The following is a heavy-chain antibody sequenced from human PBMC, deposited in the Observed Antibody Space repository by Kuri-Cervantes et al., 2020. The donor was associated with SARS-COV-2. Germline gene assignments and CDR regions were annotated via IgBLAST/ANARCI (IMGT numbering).Heavy chain of an antibody. V-gene: IGHV4-4*07. D-gene: IGHD3-10*01. CDR1: GGSISSYY. CDR2: IYYSGST. Sequence: SETLSLTCTVSGGSISSYYWSWIRQPAGKGLEWIGRIYYSGSTNYNPSLKSRVTISVDTSKNQFSLKLSSVTAADTAVYYCAHIVPKTMEFDYWGQGTLVTVSS. CDR3: AHIVPKTMEFDY. J-gene: IGHJ4*02.